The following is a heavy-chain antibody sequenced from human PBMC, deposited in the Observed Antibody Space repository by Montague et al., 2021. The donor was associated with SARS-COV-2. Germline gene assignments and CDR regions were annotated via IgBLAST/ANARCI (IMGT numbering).Heavy chain of an antibody. CDR1: GGSISNSIYY. J-gene: IGHJ4*02. Sequence: SETLSLTRTLSGGSISNSIYYWDWIRQPPGKGLEWIGSIYYTENTYYNPSLKSRVTISIDTSKNQFSLKLCSVTAADTAVYYCARPGSGYSYGSGAFDYWGQGTLVTVSS. CDR3: ARPGSGYSYGSGAFDY. V-gene: IGHV4-39*01. CDR2: IYYTENT. D-gene: IGHD5-18*01.